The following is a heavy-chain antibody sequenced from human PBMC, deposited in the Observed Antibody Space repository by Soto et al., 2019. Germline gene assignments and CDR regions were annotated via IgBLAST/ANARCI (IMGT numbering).Heavy chain of an antibody. CDR2: ISYDGSNK. V-gene: IGHV3-30*18. J-gene: IGHJ6*02. Sequence: GGSLRLSCAASGFTFSSYGMHWVRQAPGKGLEWVAVISYDGSNKYYADSVKGRFTISRDNSKNALYLQMNSLRAEDTAVYYCAKDVVVGATPGLGDYYYYYGMDVWGQGTTVTVSS. D-gene: IGHD1-26*01. CDR3: AKDVVVGATPGLGDYYYYYGMDV. CDR1: GFTFSSYG.